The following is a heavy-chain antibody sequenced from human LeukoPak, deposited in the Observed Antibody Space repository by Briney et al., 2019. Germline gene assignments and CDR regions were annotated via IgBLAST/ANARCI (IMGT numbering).Heavy chain of an antibody. CDR2: ISYDGSNK. CDR1: GFTFSSYG. J-gene: IGHJ6*02. Sequence: GRSLRLSCAASGFTFSSYGMHWVRQAPGKGLEWVAVISYDGSNKYYADSVKGRFTISRDNSKNTLYLQMNSLRAEDTAVYYCAKDRVSSGWLKSYYYGMDVWGQGTTVTVSS. D-gene: IGHD6-19*01. CDR3: AKDRVSSGWLKSYYYGMDV. V-gene: IGHV3-30*18.